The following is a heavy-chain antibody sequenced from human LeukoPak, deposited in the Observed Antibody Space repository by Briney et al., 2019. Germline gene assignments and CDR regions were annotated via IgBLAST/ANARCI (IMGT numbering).Heavy chain of an antibody. Sequence: GGSLRLSCVGSGFTFGDYGMSWVRQAPGKGLEWVSSFSASGGSTYYADSVKGRFTISRDNSKNIMFLQMNSLRAEDTARYYCAKAPTATVVFFESWGQGSLVIVSS. J-gene: IGHJ4*02. V-gene: IGHV3-23*01. CDR2: FSASGGST. CDR3: AKAPTATVVFFES. D-gene: IGHD2-8*02. CDR1: GFTFGDYG.